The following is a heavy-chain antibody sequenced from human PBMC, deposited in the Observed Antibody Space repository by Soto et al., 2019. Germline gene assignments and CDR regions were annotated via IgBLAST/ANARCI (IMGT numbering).Heavy chain of an antibody. CDR3: ATDQSLLWFGALLNYDAFDI. V-gene: IGHV3-21*01. CDR1: GFTFSSHS. CDR2: ISSSSSDI. J-gene: IGHJ3*02. D-gene: IGHD3-10*01. Sequence: PXGSLRLSCAASGFTFSSHSMNGVRQAPGKGLEWVSCISSSSSDIYYADSVKGRFTISRDNAKNSRYLQMNSLRAEHTAVSYCATDQSLLWFGALLNYDAFDIWGQGTMVTVSS.